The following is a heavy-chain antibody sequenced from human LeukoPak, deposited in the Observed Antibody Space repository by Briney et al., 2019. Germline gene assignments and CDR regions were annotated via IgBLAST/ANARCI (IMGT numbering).Heavy chain of an antibody. V-gene: IGHV1-18*01. CDR3: ARDSDSSGYSAFDI. CDR1: GYTFTSYG. D-gene: IGHD3-22*01. Sequence: GASVKVSCKASGYTFTSYGISWVRQAPGQGLEWMGWISAYNGNTNYAQKLQGRVTMTTDTSTSTAYMELRSLRSDDTAVYYCARDSDSSGYSAFDIWGQGTMVTVSS. CDR2: ISAYNGNT. J-gene: IGHJ3*02.